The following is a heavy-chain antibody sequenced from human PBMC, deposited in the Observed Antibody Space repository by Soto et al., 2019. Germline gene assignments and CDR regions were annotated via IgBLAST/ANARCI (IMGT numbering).Heavy chain of an antibody. D-gene: IGHD3-3*01. CDR1: GFTFSSYS. Sequence: GGSLRLSCAASGFTFSSYSMNWVRQAPGKGLEWVSSISSSSSYIYYADSVKGRFTISRDNAKNSLYLQMNSLRAEDKAVYYCARVLERWRSFDFWSCYHHLHAFDIWGKGTMVNVSS. V-gene: IGHV3-21*01. CDR3: ARVLERWRSFDFWSCYHHLHAFDI. J-gene: IGHJ3*02. CDR2: ISSSSSYI.